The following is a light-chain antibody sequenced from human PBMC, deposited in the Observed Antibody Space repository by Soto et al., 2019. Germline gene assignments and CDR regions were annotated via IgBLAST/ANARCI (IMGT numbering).Light chain of an antibody. J-gene: IGKJ2*03. V-gene: IGKV1-13*02. CDR3: QQYNTFYS. CDR2: DAS. Sequence: ATQFTHSPSSLSASVGDRVTITCRASQGIGSALAWYQQKPGKAPKLLIYDASSLESGVPSRFSGSGSGTEFTLTISSLQPDDFATYYCQQYNTFYSFGQGTKVDIK. CDR1: QGIGSA.